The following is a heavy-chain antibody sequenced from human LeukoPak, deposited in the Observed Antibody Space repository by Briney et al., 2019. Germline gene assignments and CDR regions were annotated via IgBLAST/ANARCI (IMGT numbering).Heavy chain of an antibody. CDR3: AKGSTPLTYCSGGSCYPN. J-gene: IGHJ4*02. D-gene: IGHD2-15*01. CDR2: ISWNSGGI. V-gene: IGHV3-9*01. CDR1: GFTFDDYA. Sequence: PGGSLRLSCAASGFTFDDYAMHWVRQAPGKGLEWVSGISWNSGGIGYADSVKGRFTISRDNAKNSLYLQMNSLRAEDTALYYCAKGSTPLTYCSGGSCYPNWGQGTLVTVSS.